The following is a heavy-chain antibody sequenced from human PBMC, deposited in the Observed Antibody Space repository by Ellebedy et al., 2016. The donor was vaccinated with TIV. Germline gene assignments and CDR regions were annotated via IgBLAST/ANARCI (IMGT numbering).Heavy chain of an antibody. J-gene: IGHJ4*01. D-gene: IGHD3-3*01. V-gene: IGHV4-39*07. Sequence: MPSETLSLTCTVSGGSLSTSNFYWGWVRQPPGKGLEWIGTVYYSGTTQYNPSLKSRVTIAVDTSRAQFSLKMTSVTAADTAVYYCARGYYNSGNYFSPGEWGRGTLVTVSS. CDR2: VYYSGTT. CDR1: GGSLSTSNFY. CDR3: ARGYYNSGNYFSPGE.